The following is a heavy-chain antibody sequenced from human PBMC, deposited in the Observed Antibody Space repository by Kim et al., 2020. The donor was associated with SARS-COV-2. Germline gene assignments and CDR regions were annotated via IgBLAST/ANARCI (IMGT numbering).Heavy chain of an antibody. J-gene: IGHJ3*02. Sequence: NPSLKRRVTISIDTSQNQFSVKLSPATAADTAMYFCARTTSGSYHAAFDIWGQGKKVTVSS. CDR3: ARTTSGSYHAAFDI. D-gene: IGHD1-26*01. V-gene: IGHV4-39*01.